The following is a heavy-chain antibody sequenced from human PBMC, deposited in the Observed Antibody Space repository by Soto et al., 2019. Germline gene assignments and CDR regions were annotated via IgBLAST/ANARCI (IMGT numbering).Heavy chain of an antibody. CDR1: GFTLRSYA. V-gene: IGHV3-11*05. D-gene: IGHD3-10*01. CDR3: ARDPQISGSYTLDY. Sequence: PGGSLRLSCAASGFTLRSYAMSWIRQAPGKGLEWVSYISSSSSYTNYADSVKGRFTISRDNAKNSLYLQMNSLRAEDTAVYYCARDPQISGSYTLDYWGQGTLVTVSS. J-gene: IGHJ4*02. CDR2: ISSSSSYT.